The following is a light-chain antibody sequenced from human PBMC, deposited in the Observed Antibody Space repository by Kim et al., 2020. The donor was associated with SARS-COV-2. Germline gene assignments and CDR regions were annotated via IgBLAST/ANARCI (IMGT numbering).Light chain of an antibody. V-gene: IGKV1-9*01. CDR1: QGISSN. Sequence: ASVGDTVTITCRASQGISSNLAWYQQRPGKAPSLLIYSAFTLHSWVPSRFSGSGSGTDFTLTITSLQPEDFATYHCQQHHSFPLTFGGGTKVDIK. CDR2: SAF. J-gene: IGKJ4*01. CDR3: QQHHSFPLT.